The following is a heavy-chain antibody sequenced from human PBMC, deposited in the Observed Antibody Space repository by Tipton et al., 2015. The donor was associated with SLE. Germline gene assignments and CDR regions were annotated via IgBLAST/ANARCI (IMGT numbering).Heavy chain of an antibody. J-gene: IGHJ4*02. Sequence: TLSLTCTVSGGSISSSSYYWGWIRQPPGKGLEWIGSIYYSGSTNYNPSLQSRVTISVDTSKNQFSLKLRSVTAADTAVYYCARLPDYFDHWGQGALVTVSS. CDR3: ARLPDYFDH. V-gene: IGHV4-39*07. CDR1: GGSISSSSYY. CDR2: IYYSGST.